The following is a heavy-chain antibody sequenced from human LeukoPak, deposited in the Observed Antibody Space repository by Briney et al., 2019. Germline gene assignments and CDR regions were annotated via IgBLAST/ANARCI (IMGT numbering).Heavy chain of an antibody. CDR2: INTNTGNP. CDR3: ASAPYIAARVEQLYNWFDP. V-gene: IGHV7-4-1*02. Sequence: SLKVSCKASGYTFTSYAMNWVRQAPGQGLEWMGWINTNTGNPTYAQGFTGLVVFSFDTSVSTAYLQSNSLKAEDTALYYCASAPYIAARVEQLYNWFDPWGQGTLVTVSS. J-gene: IGHJ5*02. D-gene: IGHD6-6*01. CDR1: GYTFTSYA.